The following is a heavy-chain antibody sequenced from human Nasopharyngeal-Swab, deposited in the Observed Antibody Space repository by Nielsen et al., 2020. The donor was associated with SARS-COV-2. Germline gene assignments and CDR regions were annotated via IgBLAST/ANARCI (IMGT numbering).Heavy chain of an antibody. CDR1: GFTFSSYW. J-gene: IGHJ4*02. CDR3: ARDARYSSSWFDGPPWATYYFDY. CDR2: INSDGSST. Sequence: GESLKISCAASGFTFSSYWRHWVRQAPGKGLVWVSRINSDGSSTSYADSVKGRFTISRDNAKNTLYLQMNSLRAEDTAVYYCARDARYSSSWFDGPPWATYYFDYWGQGTLVTVSS. D-gene: IGHD6-13*01. V-gene: IGHV3-74*01.